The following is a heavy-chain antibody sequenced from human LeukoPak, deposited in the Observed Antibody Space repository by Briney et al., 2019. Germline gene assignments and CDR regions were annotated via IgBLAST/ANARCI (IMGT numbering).Heavy chain of an antibody. D-gene: IGHD3-22*01. CDR2: VIPIFVTA. V-gene: IGHV1-69*13. CDR1: GGTFSSYA. J-gene: IGHJ4*02. Sequence: SVKLSFKASGGTFSSYAISWVRHAPGQGLEWMGGVIPIFVTANYAQKCQGRVTIPADESTSTAYMELSSLRSEDTDVYYCASSPWGDYYYDSSGYYPFDYWGQGTLVTVSS. CDR3: ASSPWGDYYYDSSGYYPFDY.